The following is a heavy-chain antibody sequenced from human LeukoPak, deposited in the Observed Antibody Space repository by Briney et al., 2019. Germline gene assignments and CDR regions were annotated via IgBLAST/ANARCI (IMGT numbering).Heavy chain of an antibody. CDR1: GDSVSSNSAA. D-gene: IGHD1-1*01. CDR3: ARSLGPGLDY. J-gene: IGHJ4*02. CDR2: TYYKSKWYN. V-gene: IGHV6-1*01. Sequence: SQTLSLTCAISGDSVSSNSAAWNWIRQSPSSGLEWLGRTYYKSKWYNEYAVSVKSRITINPDTSKNHFSLQLNSVTPEDTAVYYCARSLGPGLDYWGQGTLVTVSS.